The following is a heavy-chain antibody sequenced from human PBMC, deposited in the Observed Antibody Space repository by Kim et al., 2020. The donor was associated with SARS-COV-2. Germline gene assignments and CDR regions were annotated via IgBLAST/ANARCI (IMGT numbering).Heavy chain of an antibody. CDR3: ARGAPGH. Sequence: HSGSTPYNPSLKSRVSMSVDTSKNQFSLRLTSVTAADTAVYYCARGAPGHWGQGTLVTVSS. V-gene: IGHV4-34*01. CDR2: HSGST. J-gene: IGHJ1*01.